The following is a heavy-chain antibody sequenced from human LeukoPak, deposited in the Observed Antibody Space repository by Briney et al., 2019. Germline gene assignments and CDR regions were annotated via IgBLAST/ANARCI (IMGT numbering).Heavy chain of an antibody. CDR1: GYTFTNYA. J-gene: IGHJ4*02. CDR3: ARSSNSPRYDTFDY. V-gene: IGHV1-18*01. CDR2: TSTYNGNT. Sequence: ASVKVSCKASGYTFTNYAITWVRQAPGQGLEWMGWTSTYNGNTNYAQKLQDRVTTTTDTSTSTAYLDLRSLRSDDTAVYYCARSSNSPRYDTFDYWGQGTLVTVSS. D-gene: IGHD6-6*01.